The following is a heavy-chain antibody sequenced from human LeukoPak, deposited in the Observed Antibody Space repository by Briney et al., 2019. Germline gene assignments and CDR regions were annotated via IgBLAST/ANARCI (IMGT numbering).Heavy chain of an antibody. CDR3: AKEVSRGAYSDH. D-gene: IGHD3-10*01. V-gene: IGHV3-23*01. CDR1: GFTFSSYA. Sequence: HPGGSLRLSCAASGFTFSSYAMSWVRQAPGKGLEWVSAISSNGVTTYYADSVRGRFTISRDNSENTLHLQMNSLRAEDTAIYYCAKEVSRGAYSDHWGQGTLVTVSS. CDR2: ISSNGVTT. J-gene: IGHJ4*02.